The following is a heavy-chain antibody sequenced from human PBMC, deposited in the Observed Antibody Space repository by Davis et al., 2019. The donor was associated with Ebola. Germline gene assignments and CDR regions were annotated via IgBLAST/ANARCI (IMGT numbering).Heavy chain of an antibody. D-gene: IGHD6-6*01. J-gene: IGHJ4*02. Sequence: ASVKVSCKASGYPFTSSGVTWVRQAPGQGLEWMGWISPHNGNTNYAQKFQGRVTMTTDTSTSTAYMELRSLRSDDTAIYYCARVIEPRRVWGGFEYWGQGTLVTVSS. CDR1: GYPFTSSG. CDR2: ISPHNGNT. CDR3: ARVIEPRRVWGGFEY. V-gene: IGHV1-18*04.